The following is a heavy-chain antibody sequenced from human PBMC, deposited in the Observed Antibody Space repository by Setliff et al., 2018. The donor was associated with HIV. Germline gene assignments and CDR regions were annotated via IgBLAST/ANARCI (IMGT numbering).Heavy chain of an antibody. V-gene: IGHV3-7*05. D-gene: IGHD1-26*01. CDR2: IKQDGSKK. Sequence: PGGSLRLSCAASGFTFSTYWMSRVRQAPVKGLEWVANIKQDGSKKNYMDSVKGRLTISRDNAKNSVYLQMNSLRVEDTAVYHCATDCAVVGGTGSLDTWGQGTLVTVSS. CDR1: GFTFSTYW. CDR3: ATDCAVVGGTGSLDT. J-gene: IGHJ5*02.